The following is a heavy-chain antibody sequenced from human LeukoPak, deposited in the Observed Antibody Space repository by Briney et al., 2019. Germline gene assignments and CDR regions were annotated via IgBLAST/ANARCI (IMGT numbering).Heavy chain of an antibody. CDR1: GYTFTNYD. CDR3: ARDPSRRGGYNCFDY. CDR2: INPSGGST. J-gene: IGHJ4*02. Sequence: ASVKVSCKASGYTFTNYDINWVRQAPGQGLERMGIINPSGGSTSYAQKFQGRVTMTRDTSTSTVYMELSSLRSEDTAVYYCARDPSRRGGYNCFDYWGQGTLVTVSS. D-gene: IGHD5-24*01. V-gene: IGHV1-46*01.